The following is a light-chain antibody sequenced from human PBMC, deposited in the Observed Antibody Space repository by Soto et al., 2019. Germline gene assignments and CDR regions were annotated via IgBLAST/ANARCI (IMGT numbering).Light chain of an antibody. V-gene: IGKV3-11*01. Sequence: EIGLTQYPATLSLSPGARATLSCRASQSVSSYLAWYQQKPGQAPRLIIHGASSRATGIPDRISGSGSGTDFTLTISSLEPEDFVVYYCQQRSNWPITFGQGTDWRL. CDR3: QQRSNWPIT. CDR1: QSVSSY. CDR2: GAS. J-gene: IGKJ5*01.